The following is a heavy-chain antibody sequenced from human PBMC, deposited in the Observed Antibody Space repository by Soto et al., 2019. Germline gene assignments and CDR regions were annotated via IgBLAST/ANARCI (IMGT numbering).Heavy chain of an antibody. J-gene: IGHJ3*02. V-gene: IGHV3-64*01. CDR2: ISSNGGST. D-gene: IGHD3-10*01. CDR1: GFTFSSYA. CDR3: ARSYYYGSGSYYTRKNAFDI. Sequence: GGSLRLSCAASGFTFSSYAMHWVRQAPGKGLEYVSAISSNGGSTYYANSVKGRFTISRDNSKNTLYLQMGSLRAEDMAVYYCARSYYYGSGSYYTRKNAFDIWGQGTMVTVS.